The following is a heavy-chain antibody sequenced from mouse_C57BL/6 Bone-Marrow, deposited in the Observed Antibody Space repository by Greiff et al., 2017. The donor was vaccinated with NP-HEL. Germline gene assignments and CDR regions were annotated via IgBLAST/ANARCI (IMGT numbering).Heavy chain of an antibody. CDR2: ISNGGGST. CDR1: GFTFSDYY. V-gene: IGHV5-12*01. Sequence: EVQVVESGGGLVQPGGSLKLSCAASGFTFSDYYMYWVRQTPEKRLEWVAYISNGGGSTYYPDTVKGRFTISRDNAKNTLYLQMSRLKSEDTAMYYCARGDGNTFAYWGQGTLVTVSA. J-gene: IGHJ3*01. CDR3: ARGDGNTFAY. D-gene: IGHD2-1*01.